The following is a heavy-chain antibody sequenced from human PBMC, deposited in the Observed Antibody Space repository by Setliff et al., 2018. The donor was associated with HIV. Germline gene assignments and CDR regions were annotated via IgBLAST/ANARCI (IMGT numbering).Heavy chain of an antibody. CDR3: ARGSCSGCYFDY. V-gene: IGHV1-3*01. Sequence: GASVKVSCKAFGYTFSTNAIHWVRQAPGQRLEWMGYINAGDDNTRYSEKFQGRVTITRDTSANTAYMELSSLRSEDTAVYYCARGSCSGCYFDYWGQGTLVTVSS. J-gene: IGHJ4*02. CDR1: GYTFSTNA. CDR2: INAGDDNT. D-gene: IGHD2-15*01.